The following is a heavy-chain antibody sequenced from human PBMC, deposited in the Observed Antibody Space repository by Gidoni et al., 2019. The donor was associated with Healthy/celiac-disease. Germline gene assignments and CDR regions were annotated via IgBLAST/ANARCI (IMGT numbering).Heavy chain of an antibody. CDR2: IYSGGST. CDR1: GFAVSSNY. J-gene: IGHJ4*02. Sequence: EVQLVESGGGLVQPGGSLRLSCAASGFAVSSNYMRWVRQAPGKGLEWVSVIYSGGSTYYADSVKGRFTISRDNSKNTLYLQMNSLRPEDTAVYYCARETGVRGVIGFDYWGQGTLVTVSS. V-gene: IGHV3-66*01. D-gene: IGHD3-10*01. CDR3: ARETGVRGVIGFDY.